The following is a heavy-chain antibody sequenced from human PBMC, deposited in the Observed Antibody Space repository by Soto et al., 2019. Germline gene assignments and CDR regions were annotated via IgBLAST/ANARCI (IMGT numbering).Heavy chain of an antibody. CDR2: VDSDGSGT. CDR3: ATVFEH. CDR1: GITFSGYW. J-gene: IGHJ4*02. Sequence: EVQLVESEGGSVQPGGSLRLSCVASGITFSGYWMHWVRQVPGKGLVWVARVDSDGSGTSYADSVKGRFTISRDNAKNTLDLQMNSLRVEDTAVYYCATVFEHWGQGIPVTVSS. V-gene: IGHV3-74*01.